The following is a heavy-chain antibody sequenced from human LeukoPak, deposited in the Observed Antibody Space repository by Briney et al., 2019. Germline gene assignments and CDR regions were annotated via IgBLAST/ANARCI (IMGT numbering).Heavy chain of an antibody. CDR1: GGSIRSSSYY. D-gene: IGHD2-21*02. V-gene: IGHV4-39*07. J-gene: IGHJ6*03. CDR2: IYHSGTT. Sequence: PSETLSLTCSVSGGSIRSSSYYWGWIRQPPGKGLEWIGNIYHSGTTYYNSSLKSRVTISVDTSKNQFSLKLNSVTAADTAVYYCARELRVVVTAIPMRKVYYMDVWGKGTTVTVSS. CDR3: ARELRVVVTAIPMRKVYYMDV.